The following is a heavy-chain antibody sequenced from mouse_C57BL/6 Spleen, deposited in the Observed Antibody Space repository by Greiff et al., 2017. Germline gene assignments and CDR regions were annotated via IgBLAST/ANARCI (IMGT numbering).Heavy chain of an antibody. J-gene: IGHJ4*01. CDR3: ARKYGSSYNAMDY. V-gene: IGHV1-19*01. CDR1: GYTFTDYY. CDR2: INPYNGGT. Sequence: VQLQQSGPVLVKPGASVKMSCKASGYTFTDYYMNWVKQSHGKSLEWIGVINPYNGGTSYNQKFKGKATLTVDKSSSTAYMGLNSLTSEDSAVYYCARKYGSSYNAMDYWGQGTSVTVSS. D-gene: IGHD1-1*01.